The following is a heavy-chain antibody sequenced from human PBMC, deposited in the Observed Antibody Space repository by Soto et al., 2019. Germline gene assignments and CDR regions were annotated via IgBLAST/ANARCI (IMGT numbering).Heavy chain of an antibody. V-gene: IGHV3-30-3*01. D-gene: IGHD6-25*01. Sequence: PGGSLRLSCAASGFTFSSYAMHWVRQAPGKGLEWVAVISYDGSNKYYADSVKGRFTISRDNSKNTLYLQMNSLRAEDTAVYYCARGGGIAAGLLNWFDPWGQGTLVTVSS. CDR3: ARGGGIAAGLLNWFDP. CDR1: GFTFSSYA. CDR2: ISYDGSNK. J-gene: IGHJ5*02.